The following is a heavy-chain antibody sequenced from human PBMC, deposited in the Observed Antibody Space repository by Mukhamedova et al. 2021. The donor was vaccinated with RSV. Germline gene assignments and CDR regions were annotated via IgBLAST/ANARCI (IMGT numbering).Heavy chain of an antibody. V-gene: IGHV3-21*01. D-gene: IGHD6-6*01. J-gene: IGHJ4*02. CDR3: ARAPRRWSRSSFSDY. CDR2: ISSSSSYI. Sequence: GKGLEWVSSISSSSSYIYYADSVKGRFTISRDNAKNSLYLQMNSLRAEDTAVYYCARAPRRWSRSSFSDYWGQGTLVTVSS.